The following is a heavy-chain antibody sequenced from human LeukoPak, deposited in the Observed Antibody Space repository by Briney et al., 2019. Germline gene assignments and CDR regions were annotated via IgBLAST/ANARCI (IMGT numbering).Heavy chain of an antibody. CDR3: ARAPGYCSGGSCYGWYAFDI. V-gene: IGHV3-21*01. D-gene: IGHD2-15*01. CDR1: GFTFSSYS. Sequence: GGSLRLSCAASGFTFSSYSMNWVRQAPGKGLEWVSSISGSSSYIYYADSVKGRFTISRDNAKNSLYLQMNSLRAEDTAVYYCARAPGYCSGGSCYGWYAFDIWGQGTMVTVSS. CDR2: ISGSSSYI. J-gene: IGHJ3*02.